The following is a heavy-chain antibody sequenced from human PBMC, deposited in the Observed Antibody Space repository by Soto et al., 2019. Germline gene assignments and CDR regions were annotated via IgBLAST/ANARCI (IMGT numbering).Heavy chain of an antibody. CDR3: AKGRRAEFFFDY. CDR2: ISGSGGST. CDR1: GFTFSSYA. Sequence: GGSLRLSCAASGFTFSSYAMSWVRQAPGKGLEWVSAISGSGGSTYYAESVKGRFTISRDNSKNTLYLQMNSLRAEDTAVYYCAKGRRAEFFFDYWGQGTLVTVSS. J-gene: IGHJ4*02. V-gene: IGHV3-23*01. D-gene: IGHD6-13*01.